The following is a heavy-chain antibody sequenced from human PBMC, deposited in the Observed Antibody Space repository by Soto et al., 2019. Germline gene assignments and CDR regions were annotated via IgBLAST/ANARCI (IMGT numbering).Heavy chain of an antibody. CDR3: ARARAYCDRITCFSHRNCFDP. J-gene: IGHJ5*02. CDR1: RFTLTNYD. D-gene: IGHD2-21*01. CDR2: MNPDSGDT. V-gene: IGHV1-8*01. Sequence: GASVKATSKASRFTLTNYDISGVRQATGQGLEWMGWMNPDSGDTGYAQTFQGRVTMTRDTSISTAYMELSSLRSEDTAVYYCARARAYCDRITCFSHRNCFDPWGQGTLVTVSS.